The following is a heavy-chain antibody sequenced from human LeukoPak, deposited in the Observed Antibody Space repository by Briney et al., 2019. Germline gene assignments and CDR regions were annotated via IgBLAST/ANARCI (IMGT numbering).Heavy chain of an antibody. CDR3: ARDYGDPHGYY. CDR1: GFAFSSYS. J-gene: IGHJ4*02. V-gene: IGHV3-21*01. CDR2: ISSSSYI. D-gene: IGHD4-17*01. Sequence: KPGGSLRLSCAAAGFAFSSYSMNWVRQAPGKGLEWVSSISSSSYIYYADSVKGRFTISRDNAKNSLYLQMNSLRAEDTAVYYCARDYGDPHGYYWGRGTLVTVSS.